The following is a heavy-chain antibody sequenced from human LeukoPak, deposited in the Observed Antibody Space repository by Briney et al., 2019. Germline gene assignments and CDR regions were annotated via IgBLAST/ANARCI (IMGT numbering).Heavy chain of an antibody. D-gene: IGHD3-9*01. CDR2: IYYSGST. CDR1: GGSISSYY. Sequence: SETLSLTCTVSGGSISSYYWSWIRQPPGKGLEGIGYIYYSGSTNYNPSLKSRVTISVDTSKNQFSLKLSSVTAADTAVYYCASFPHILTGYRDDYWGQGTLVTVSS. J-gene: IGHJ4*02. CDR3: ASFPHILTGYRDDY. V-gene: IGHV4-59*01.